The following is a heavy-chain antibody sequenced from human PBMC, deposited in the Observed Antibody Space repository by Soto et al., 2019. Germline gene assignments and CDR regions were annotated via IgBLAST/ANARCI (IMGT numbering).Heavy chain of an antibody. J-gene: IGHJ3*01. CDR2: INSDGSST. CDR3: ATSWHAVAFDL. V-gene: IGHV3-74*01. CDR1: GFTFSSYW. Sequence: PGGSLRLSCAASGFTFSSYWMHWVRQAPGKGLVWVSRINSDGSSTSYADSVKGRFTISRDNAKNSLYLQMNSLRAEDTAVYFCATSWHAVAFDLWGQGTMVTVSS.